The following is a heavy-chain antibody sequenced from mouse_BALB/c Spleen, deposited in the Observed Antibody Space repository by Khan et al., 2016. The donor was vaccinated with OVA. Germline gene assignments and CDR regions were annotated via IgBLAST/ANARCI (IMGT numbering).Heavy chain of an antibody. CDR2: ISTYSGNT. D-gene: IGHD2-3*01. J-gene: IGHJ2*01. V-gene: IGHV1S137*01. CDR3: TRPAYDGYYDY. CDR1: GYTFTDYA. Sequence: QMQLEESGPELVRPGVSVKISCKGSGYTFTDYALHWVKQSHAKSLEWIGLISTYSGNTNYKQKFLGKATMTVDKSSSTAYMELARLTSEDSAIXYCTRPAYDGYYDYWGQGTTLTVSS.